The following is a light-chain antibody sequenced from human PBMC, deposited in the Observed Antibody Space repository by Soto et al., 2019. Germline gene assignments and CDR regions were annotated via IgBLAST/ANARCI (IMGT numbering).Light chain of an antibody. CDR2: KAS. Sequence: DIQMTQSPSTLSASVGDRVTITCRASQSISSWLAWYQQKPGRAPNLLIYKASFLRSGVPSRFSGSGSGTEFTLTISSLQPDDFATYYCQQYRIYSRTSGQGTKVELK. CDR1: QSISSW. CDR3: QQYRIYSRT. V-gene: IGKV1-5*03. J-gene: IGKJ1*01.